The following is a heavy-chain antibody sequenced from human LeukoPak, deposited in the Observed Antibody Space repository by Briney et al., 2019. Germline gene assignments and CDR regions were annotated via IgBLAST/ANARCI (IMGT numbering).Heavy chain of an antibody. D-gene: IGHD1-20*01. CDR3: ARLPAARLISGAFDI. Sequence: SETLSLTCTVSGDSISSYYWSWIRQPPGKGLEWIGYIYYSGSTNYNPSLKSRVTISVDTSKNQFSLKLSSVTAADTALYYCARLPAARLISGAFDIWGQGTMVTVSS. CDR1: GDSISSYY. V-gene: IGHV4-59*01. CDR2: IYYSGST. J-gene: IGHJ3*02.